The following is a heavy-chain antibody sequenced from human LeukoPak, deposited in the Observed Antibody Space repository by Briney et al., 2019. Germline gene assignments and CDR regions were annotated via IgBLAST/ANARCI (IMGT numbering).Heavy chain of an antibody. CDR2: MNPNSGNT. V-gene: IGHV1-8*01. J-gene: IGHJ5*02. CDR1: GYTFTSYD. D-gene: IGHD3-3*01. CDR3: ARGPARVRRFLAWLLSSWFDP. Sequence: ASVKVSCKASGYTFTSYDINWVRQATGQGLEWMGWMNPNSGNTGYAQKFQGRVTMTRNTSISTAYMELSSLRSEDTAVYYCARGPARVRRFLAWLLSSWFDPWGQGTLVTVSS.